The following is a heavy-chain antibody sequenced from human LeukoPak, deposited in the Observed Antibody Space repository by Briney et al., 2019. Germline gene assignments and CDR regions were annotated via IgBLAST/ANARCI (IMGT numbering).Heavy chain of an antibody. Sequence: PGGSLRLSCAASGFTFSSYWMSWVRQAPGKGLEWVANINQDGSDKYYVDSVKGRFTISRDNSKNTLYLQMNSLRAEDTAVYYCAKARLDYGDYLFDPWGQGTLVTVSS. J-gene: IGHJ5*02. CDR2: INQDGSDK. D-gene: IGHD4-17*01. CDR1: GFTFSSYW. CDR3: AKARLDYGDYLFDP. V-gene: IGHV3-7*03.